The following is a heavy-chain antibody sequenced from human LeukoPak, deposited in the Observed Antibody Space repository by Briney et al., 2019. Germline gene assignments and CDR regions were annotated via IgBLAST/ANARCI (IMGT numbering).Heavy chain of an antibody. CDR2: IYPGDSDI. Sequence: GESLKISCKGSGYSFTDYWIGWVRQMPGKGLEWMGIIYPGDSDIKYSPSIQGQVTISADKSISTAYLQWSSLKASDTAMYCCARLAKGWPCDYWGQGTLVTVSS. CDR3: ARLAKGWPCDY. J-gene: IGHJ4*02. V-gene: IGHV5-51*01. CDR1: GYSFTDYW. D-gene: IGHD6-19*01.